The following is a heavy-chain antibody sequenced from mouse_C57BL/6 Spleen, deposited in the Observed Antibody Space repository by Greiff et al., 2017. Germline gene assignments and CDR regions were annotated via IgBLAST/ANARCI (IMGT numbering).Heavy chain of an antibody. CDR1: GYAFSSSW. Sequence: VQLQESGPDLVKPGASVKISCTASGYAFSSSWMTWVKQRPGKGLEWIGRIYPGDGDTNYNGKFKGKATLTADKSSSTAYMQLSSLTSEDSAVYFCARSGLVYAMDYWGQGTSVTVSA. CDR3: ARSGLVYAMDY. V-gene: IGHV1-82*01. D-gene: IGHD3-1*01. CDR2: IYPGDGDT. J-gene: IGHJ4*01.